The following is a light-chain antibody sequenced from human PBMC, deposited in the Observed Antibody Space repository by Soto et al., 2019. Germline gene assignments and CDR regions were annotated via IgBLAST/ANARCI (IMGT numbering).Light chain of an antibody. V-gene: IGKV1-27*01. J-gene: IGKJ4*01. Sequence: DIPMTQSPSSLSASVGDRVTITCRASQGISIYLAWYQQKPGKVPKLLIYDASTLQSGVPSRFSGSGSGTDFTLTISGLQPEDVATYYCQKYNGAPLTFGGGTKVEI. CDR2: DAS. CDR1: QGISIY. CDR3: QKYNGAPLT.